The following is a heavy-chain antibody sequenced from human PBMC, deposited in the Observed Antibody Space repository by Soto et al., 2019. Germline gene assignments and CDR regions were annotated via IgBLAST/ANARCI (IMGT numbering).Heavy chain of an antibody. J-gene: IGHJ6*03. CDR2: ISGSGGST. D-gene: IGHD2-8*01. CDR1: GFTFSSYA. CDR3: AKDGDGSHCTNGVCYSRENYYYYYMDV. V-gene: IGHV3-23*01. Sequence: GGSLRLSCAASGFTFSSYAMSWVRQAPGKGLEWVSAISGSGGSTYYADSVKGRFTISRDNSKNTLYLQMNSLRAEDTAVYYCAKDGDGSHCTNGVCYSRENYYYYYMDVWGKGTTVTVAS.